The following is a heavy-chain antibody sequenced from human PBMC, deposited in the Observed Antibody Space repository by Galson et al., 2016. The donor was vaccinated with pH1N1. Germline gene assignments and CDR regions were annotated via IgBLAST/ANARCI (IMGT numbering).Heavy chain of an antibody. V-gene: IGHV3-23*01. CDR2: ITPSGHLT. J-gene: IGHJ4*02. Sequence: SLRLSCAASGFTFDNYGMSWVRQAPGKGLEWVSAITPSGHLTSDADSVKGRFTISRDNSKNTLYLQMYSLRDEDTALYYCVRAVGAAGGYWGQGTLVTVSS. CDR3: VRAVGAAGGY. D-gene: IGHD6-25*01. CDR1: GFTFDNYG.